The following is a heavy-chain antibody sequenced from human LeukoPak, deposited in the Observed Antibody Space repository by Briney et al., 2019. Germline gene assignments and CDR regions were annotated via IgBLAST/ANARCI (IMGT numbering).Heavy chain of an antibody. J-gene: IGHJ6*03. Sequence: ASVKVSCKASGYTFTSYGISWVRQAPGQGLEWMGWISAYNGNTNYAQKLQGRVTMTTDTSTSTAYMELRSLRSDDTAVYYCARGMRDYYGSGSYYYYMDVWGKGTTVTVSS. CDR2: ISAYNGNT. CDR3: ARGMRDYYGSGSYYYYMDV. V-gene: IGHV1-18*01. D-gene: IGHD3-10*01. CDR1: GYTFTSYG.